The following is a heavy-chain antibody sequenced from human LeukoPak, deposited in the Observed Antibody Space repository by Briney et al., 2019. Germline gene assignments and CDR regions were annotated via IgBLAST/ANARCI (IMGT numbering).Heavy chain of an antibody. Sequence: ASVKVSCKASGYTFTSYDINWVRQATGQGLEWMGWMNPNSGNTGYAQKFQGRVTMTRNTSISTAYMGLSSLRSEDTAVYYCARRLLHGNYYYYGMDVWGQGTTVTVSS. D-gene: IGHD2-15*01. CDR2: MNPNSGNT. V-gene: IGHV1-8*01. CDR3: ARRLLHGNYYYYGMDV. J-gene: IGHJ6*02. CDR1: GYTFTSYD.